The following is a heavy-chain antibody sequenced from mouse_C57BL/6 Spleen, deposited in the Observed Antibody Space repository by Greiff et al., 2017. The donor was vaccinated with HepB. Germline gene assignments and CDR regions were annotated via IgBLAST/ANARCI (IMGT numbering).Heavy chain of an antibody. CDR3: ANSKGAMDY. V-gene: IGHV1-26*01. D-gene: IGHD2-5*01. Sequence: VQLQQSGPELVKPGSSVKISCKASGYTFTDYYMNWVKQSHGKSLEWIGDINPNNGGTSYNQKFKGKATLTVDKSSSTAYMELRSLTSEDSAVYYCANSKGAMDYWGQGTSVTVSS. CDR2: INPNNGGT. J-gene: IGHJ4*01. CDR1: GYTFTDYY.